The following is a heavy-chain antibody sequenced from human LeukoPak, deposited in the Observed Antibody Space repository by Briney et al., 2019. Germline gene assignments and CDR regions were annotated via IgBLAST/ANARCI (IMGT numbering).Heavy chain of an antibody. CDR2: ISAYNGNT. CDR3: ARALPPNWNDVPTDFDY. CDR1: GYTFTGYY. J-gene: IGHJ4*02. Sequence: GASLKVSCKASGYTFTGYYMHWVRQAPGQGLEWMGWISAYNGNTNYAQKLQGIVTMTTDTSTSTAYMELRSLRSDDTAVYYCARALPPNWNDVPTDFDYWGQGTLVTVSS. V-gene: IGHV1-18*04. D-gene: IGHD1-20*01.